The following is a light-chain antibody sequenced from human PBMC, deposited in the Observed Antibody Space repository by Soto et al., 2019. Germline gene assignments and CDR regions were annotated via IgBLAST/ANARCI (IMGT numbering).Light chain of an antibody. CDR2: DAS. Sequence: DIQMTHSPSTLSASVGDRVTITFRASQSINIWLAWYQQXPGXAPXXLIYDASSLQSGVPSRLRGSTSGTEFTLTISSLQPDDFATYYCQQYNSYSTFGQGTRLEIK. CDR1: QSINIW. V-gene: IGKV1-5*01. J-gene: IGKJ5*01. CDR3: QQYNSYST.